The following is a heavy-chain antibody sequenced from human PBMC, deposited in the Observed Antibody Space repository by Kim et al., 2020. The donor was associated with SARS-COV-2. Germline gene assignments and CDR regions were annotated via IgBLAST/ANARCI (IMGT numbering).Heavy chain of an antibody. CDR2: ISGSGGIT. V-gene: IGHV3-23*01. Sequence: GGSLRLSCAASGFTFSSYAMSWVRQAPGKGLEWVSAISGSGGITYYADSVKGRFTISRDNSKNTLYLQMNSLRAEDTAVYYCAKESYYDILTGLKSYYGMDVWGQGTTVTVSS. D-gene: IGHD3-9*01. CDR3: AKESYYDILTGLKSYYGMDV. J-gene: IGHJ6*02. CDR1: GFTFSSYA.